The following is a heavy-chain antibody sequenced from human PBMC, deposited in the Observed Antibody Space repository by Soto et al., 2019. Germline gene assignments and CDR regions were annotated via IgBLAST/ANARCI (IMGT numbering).Heavy chain of an antibody. CDR1: GFTFSSYA. CDR2: ISGSGGST. Sequence: GGSLRLSCAASGFTFSSYAMSWVRQAPGKGLEWVSAISGSGGSTYYADSVKGRFTISRDNFKNTLYLQMNSLRAEDTAVYYCARVGSGYSYGYYYYYGMDVWGQGTTVTVSS. V-gene: IGHV3-23*01. D-gene: IGHD5-18*01. J-gene: IGHJ6*02. CDR3: ARVGSGYSYGYYYYYGMDV.